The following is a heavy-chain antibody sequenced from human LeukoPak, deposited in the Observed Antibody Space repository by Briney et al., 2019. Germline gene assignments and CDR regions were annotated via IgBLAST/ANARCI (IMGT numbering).Heavy chain of an antibody. Sequence: GASVKASCKASGYTFTNFYMHWVRQAPGQGLEWMGVVNPSGGSTSYAQKFQGRVTMTRDTSTSTVYMELSSLRSEDTAVYYCARDDNGDNWFDPSGQGTLVTVSS. J-gene: IGHJ5*02. CDR1: GYTFTNFY. V-gene: IGHV1-46*01. CDR3: ARDDNGDNWFDP. D-gene: IGHD4-17*01. CDR2: VNPSGGST.